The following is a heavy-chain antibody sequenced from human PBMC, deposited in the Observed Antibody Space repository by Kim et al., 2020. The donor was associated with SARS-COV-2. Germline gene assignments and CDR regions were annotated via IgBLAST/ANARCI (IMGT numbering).Heavy chain of an antibody. CDR3: ASSDGYNSPPHFDY. V-gene: IGHV3-30*01. D-gene: IGHD5-12*01. J-gene: IGHJ4*02. Sequence: ADSAKGRFTISRDKSKTPLYLQMNSLRAEDPAVYYCASSDGYNSPPHFDYWGQGTLVTVSS.